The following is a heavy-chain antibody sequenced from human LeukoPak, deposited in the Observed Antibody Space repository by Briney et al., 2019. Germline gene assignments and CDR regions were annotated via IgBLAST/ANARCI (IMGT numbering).Heavy chain of an antibody. CDR3: AKDMAYSSSWYNYFDC. Sequence: GGSLRLSCAAFGFTFSSYAMSWVRQAPGKGLEWVSSIGSSGVSTYYADSVKGRYTISRDNSKSTLYLQMNSLRAEDTAVFYCAKDMAYSSSWYNYFDCWGQGTLVTVSS. D-gene: IGHD6-13*01. CDR1: GFTFSSYA. V-gene: IGHV3-23*01. CDR2: IGSSGVST. J-gene: IGHJ4*02.